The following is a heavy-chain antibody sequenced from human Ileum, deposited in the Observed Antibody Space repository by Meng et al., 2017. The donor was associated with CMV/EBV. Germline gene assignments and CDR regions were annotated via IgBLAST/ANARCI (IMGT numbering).Heavy chain of an antibody. CDR3: ARYSSPFDY. CDR2: IGNSGSTI. D-gene: IGHD4-11*01. Sequence: GGSLRLSCAASGFTFRDYYMSWIRQAPGKGLEWVSYIGNSGSTIYYADSVKGRFTISRDNAKNSLYLQMNSLRADDTAIYYCARYSSPFDYWGQGTLVTVSS. V-gene: IGHV3-11*01. CDR1: GFTFRDYY. J-gene: IGHJ4*02.